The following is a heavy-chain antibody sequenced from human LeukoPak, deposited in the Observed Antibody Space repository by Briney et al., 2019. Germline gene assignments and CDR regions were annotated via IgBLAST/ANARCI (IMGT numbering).Heavy chain of an antibody. V-gene: IGHV3-11*06. D-gene: IGHD4-17*01. CDR3: ARTGDYESFDY. CDR1: GFTFSDYY. CDR2: IHSSSAYT. Sequence: PGGSLRLSSAASGFTFSDYYMNWIRQAPGKGLEWVSYIHSSSAYTNYADSVKGRFTISRDNAKNSLYLQMNSLRAEDTAVYYCARTGDYESFDYWGQGTLVTVSS. J-gene: IGHJ4*02.